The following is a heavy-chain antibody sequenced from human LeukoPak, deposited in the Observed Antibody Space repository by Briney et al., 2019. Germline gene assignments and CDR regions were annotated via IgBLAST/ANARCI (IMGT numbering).Heavy chain of an antibody. CDR1: GGTFSSYA. CDR2: IIPIFGTA. V-gene: IGHV1-69*01. Sequence: SVKVSCKASGGTFSSYAISWVRQAPGQGLEWMGGIIPIFGTANYAQKFQGRVTITADESTSTTYMELSSLRSEDTAVYYCARYYYGSGSSIGWGQGTLVTVSS. J-gene: IGHJ4*02. D-gene: IGHD3-10*01. CDR3: ARYYYGSGSSIG.